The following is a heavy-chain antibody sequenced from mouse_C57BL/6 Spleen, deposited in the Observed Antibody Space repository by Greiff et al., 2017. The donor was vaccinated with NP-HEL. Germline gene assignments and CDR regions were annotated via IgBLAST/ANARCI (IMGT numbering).Heavy chain of an antibody. CDR3: ARHWDENFDY. Sequence: EVMLVESGGGLVKPGGSLKLSCAASGFTFSDYGMHWVRQAPEKGLEWVAYISSGSSTIYYADTVKGRFTISRDNAKNTLFLQMTSLRSEDTAMYYCARHWDENFDYWGQGTTLTVSS. V-gene: IGHV5-17*01. CDR1: GFTFSDYG. J-gene: IGHJ2*01. CDR2: ISSGSSTI. D-gene: IGHD4-1*01.